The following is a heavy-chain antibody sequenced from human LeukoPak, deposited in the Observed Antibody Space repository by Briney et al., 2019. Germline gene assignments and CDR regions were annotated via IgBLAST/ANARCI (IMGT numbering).Heavy chain of an antibody. CDR2: IYYSGST. V-gene: IGHV4-39*07. Sequence: SETLSLTFTVSGGSISSSSYYWGWIRQPPGKGLEWIGSIYYSGSTYYNPSLKSRVTISVDTSKNQFSLKLSSVTAADTAVYYCARGREDYGDFNWYFDLWGRGTLVTVSS. CDR3: ARGREDYGDFNWYFDL. J-gene: IGHJ2*01. CDR1: GGSISSSSYY. D-gene: IGHD4-17*01.